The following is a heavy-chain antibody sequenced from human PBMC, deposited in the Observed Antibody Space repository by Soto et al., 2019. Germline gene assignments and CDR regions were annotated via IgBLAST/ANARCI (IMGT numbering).Heavy chain of an antibody. D-gene: IGHD6-6*01. J-gene: IGHJ6*02. CDR2: IDPSDSYT. CDR1: GYSFTSYW. V-gene: IGHV5-10-1*01. CDR3: ARGGNEYSSSYYYYYGMDV. Sequence: LGESLKISCKGSGYSFTSYWISWVRQMPGKSLDWMGRIDPSDSYTNYSPSFQGHVTISADKSISTAYLQWSSLKASDTAMYYCARGGNEYSSSYYYYYGMDVWGQGTTVTVSS.